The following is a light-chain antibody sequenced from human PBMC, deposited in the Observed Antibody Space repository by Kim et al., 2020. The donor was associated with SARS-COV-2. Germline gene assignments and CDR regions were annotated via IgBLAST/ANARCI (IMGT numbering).Light chain of an antibody. CDR3: QSYDSSLSGSRV. CDR2: GNS. CDR1: SPNSGAGYD. V-gene: IGLV1-40*01. J-gene: IGLJ2*01. Sequence: VTISGTGSSPNSGAGYDVHWYQQLPGTAPKLLIYGNSNRPSGVPDRFSGSKSGTSASLAITGLQAEDEADYYCQSYDSSLSGSRVFGGGTKVTVL.